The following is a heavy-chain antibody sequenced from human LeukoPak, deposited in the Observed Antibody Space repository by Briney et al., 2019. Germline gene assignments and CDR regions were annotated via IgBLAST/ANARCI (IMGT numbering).Heavy chain of an antibody. V-gene: IGHV1-8*01. CDR3: ARSAARREANYYYYMDV. Sequence: ASVKVSCKASGYTFTSYDINWVRQATGQGLEWMGWMNPNSGNTGYAQKFQGRVTMTRNTSISTAYMELSSLRSEDTAVYYCARSAARREANYYYYMDVRGKGITVTVSS. D-gene: IGHD6-6*01. CDR2: MNPNSGNT. J-gene: IGHJ6*03. CDR1: GYTFTSYD.